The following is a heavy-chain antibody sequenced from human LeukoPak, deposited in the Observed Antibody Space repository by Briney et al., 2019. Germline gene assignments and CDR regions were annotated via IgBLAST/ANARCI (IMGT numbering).Heavy chain of an antibody. D-gene: IGHD2-2*01. CDR1: GYTFTGYY. CDR3: ARVARRDIVVVPAAIVSFDP. Sequence: ASVKVSCKASGYTFTGYYMHWVRQAPGQGLEWMGWINPDSGGTNYAQKFQGRVTMTRDTSISTAYMELSRLRSDDTAVYYCARVARRDIVVVPAAIVSFDPWGQGTLVTVSS. J-gene: IGHJ5*02. CDR2: INPDSGGT. V-gene: IGHV1-2*02.